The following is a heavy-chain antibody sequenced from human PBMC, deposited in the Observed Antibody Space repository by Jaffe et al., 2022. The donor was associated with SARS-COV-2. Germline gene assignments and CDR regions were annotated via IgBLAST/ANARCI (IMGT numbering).Heavy chain of an antibody. V-gene: IGHV3-53*01. CDR1: GVTVSTNY. Sequence: EVQLVESGGGLIQPGGSLRLSCAASGVTVSTNYMIWVRQAPGKGLEGVSVISNVGRTYYADSVKGRFTISRDNSKNTLYLQMNSLRVEDTAIYYCARVFGGSNDHGFDYWGQGTLVTVSS. CDR2: ISNVGRT. J-gene: IGHJ4*02. D-gene: IGHD3-10*01. CDR3: ARVFGGSNDHGFDY.